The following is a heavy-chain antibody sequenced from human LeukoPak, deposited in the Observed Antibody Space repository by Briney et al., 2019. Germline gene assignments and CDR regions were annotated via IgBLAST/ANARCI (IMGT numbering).Heavy chain of an antibody. CDR1: GYSISSGYY. V-gene: IGHV4-38-2*02. J-gene: IGHJ4*02. Sequence: KPSETLSLTCTVSGYSISSGYYWGWIRQPPGKGLEWIGSIYHSGSTYYNPSLKSRVTISVDTSKNQFSLKLSSVTAADTAVYYCARYSSNRAYFDYWGQGTLVTVSS. CDR3: ARYSSNRAYFDY. D-gene: IGHD6-13*01. CDR2: IYHSGST.